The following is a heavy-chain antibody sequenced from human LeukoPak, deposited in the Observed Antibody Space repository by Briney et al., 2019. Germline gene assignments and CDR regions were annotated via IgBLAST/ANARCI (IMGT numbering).Heavy chain of an antibody. V-gene: IGHV3-23*01. CDR3: ARLQFYEAAGYFRHFDL. J-gene: IGHJ2*01. D-gene: IGHD3-9*01. Sequence: GGSLRLSCTASGFTFSSYAMSWVRQAPGKGLEWVSSISGSGDTTYYADSVKGRFTISRDNAQNSLYLQMNSLRAEDTAVYYCARLQFYEAAGYFRHFDLWGRGTLVTVSS. CDR2: ISGSGDTT. CDR1: GFTFSSYA.